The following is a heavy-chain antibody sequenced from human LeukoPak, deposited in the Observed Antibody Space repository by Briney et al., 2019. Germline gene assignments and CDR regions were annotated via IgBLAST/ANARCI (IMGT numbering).Heavy chain of an antibody. Sequence: KPSETLSLTCTVSGVSISSYYWSWIRQPPGKGLEWIGNIYCSGSTKYNPSLKSRVTISVDTSKNHFSLKLSSVTAADTAVYYCARHGNYYDSSGYNYYFDYWGQGTLGTVPS. CDR3: ARHGNYYDSSGYNYYFDY. CDR2: IYCSGST. CDR1: GVSISSYY. V-gene: IGHV4-59*08. J-gene: IGHJ4*02. D-gene: IGHD3-22*01.